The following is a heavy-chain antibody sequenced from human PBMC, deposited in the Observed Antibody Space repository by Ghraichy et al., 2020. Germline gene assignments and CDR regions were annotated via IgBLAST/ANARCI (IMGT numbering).Heavy chain of an antibody. Sequence: GGSLRLSCAASGFTVSTFGIHWVRQAPGKGLEWVAFIRNDGTHYAGSVRGRFSISRDISKNTVSLQMNSLRPEDTAVYYCAKDDIAVNPFEYWGQGTLVTVSS. V-gene: IGHV3-30*02. D-gene: IGHD6-19*01. CDR1: GFTVSTFG. J-gene: IGHJ4*02. CDR2: IRNDGTH. CDR3: AKDDIAVNPFEY.